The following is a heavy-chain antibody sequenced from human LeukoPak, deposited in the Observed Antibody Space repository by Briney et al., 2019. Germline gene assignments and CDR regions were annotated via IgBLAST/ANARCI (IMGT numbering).Heavy chain of an antibody. CDR1: GGSISSSSYY. CDR2: IYYSGST. V-gene: IGHV4-39*07. Sequence: SETLSLTCTVSGGSISSSSYYWGWIRQPPGKGLEWIGSIYYSGSTYYNPSLKSRVTISVDTSKNQFSLKLSSVTAADTAVYYCAKDASTYEVFYGHFDYWGQGTLVTVSS. CDR3: AKDASTYEVFYGHFDY. D-gene: IGHD4-17*01. J-gene: IGHJ4*02.